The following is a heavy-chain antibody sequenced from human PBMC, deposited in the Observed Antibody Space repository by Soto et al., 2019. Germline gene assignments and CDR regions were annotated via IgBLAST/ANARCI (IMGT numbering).Heavy chain of an antibody. CDR3: ARVPDY. CDR2: IYHSGST. V-gene: IGHV4-30-2*01. CDR1: GGSISSGGYS. D-gene: IGHD2-2*01. J-gene: IGHJ4*02. Sequence: QLQLQESGSGLVKPSQTLSLTCAVSGGSISSGGYSWSWIRQPPGKGLEWIGYIYHSGSTYYNPSLKRRGPIPVDRPKNQSPLQLSSVTAADPAVNYCARVPDYWGQGTLVTVSS.